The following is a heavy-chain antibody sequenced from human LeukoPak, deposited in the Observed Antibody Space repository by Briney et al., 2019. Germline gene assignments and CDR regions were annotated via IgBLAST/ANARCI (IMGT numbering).Heavy chain of an antibody. J-gene: IGHJ4*02. D-gene: IGHD6-13*01. V-gene: IGHV3-21*01. Sequence: GGSLRLSSAASGFTFSTYSMNWVRQAPGKGLEWVSSISSSSSYIYYADSLKGRFTISRDNAKNSLYLQMNTLRAEDTAMYYCARVEYSNNWYSLDYWGQGSLVTVSS. CDR2: ISSSSSYI. CDR1: GFTFSTYS. CDR3: ARVEYSNNWYSLDY.